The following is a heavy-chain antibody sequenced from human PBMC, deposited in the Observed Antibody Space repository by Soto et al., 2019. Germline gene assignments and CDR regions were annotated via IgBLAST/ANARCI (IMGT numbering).Heavy chain of an antibody. CDR3: ARAGYDYWSDSYLPYFDS. V-gene: IGHV1-69*13. J-gene: IGHJ4*02. D-gene: IGHD3-3*01. CDR2: IVPMNGSP. CDR1: GGMFYSSA. Sequence: SVKVSCKASGGMFYSSAINWVRQAPGQGLEWMGGIVPMNGSPKYAQEFLGRVTISADASATTAYMDLSGLKSEDTAVYYCARAGYDYWSDSYLPYFDSWGQGTLVTVSS.